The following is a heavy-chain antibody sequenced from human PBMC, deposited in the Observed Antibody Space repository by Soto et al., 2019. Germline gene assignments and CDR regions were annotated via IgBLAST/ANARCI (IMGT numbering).Heavy chain of an antibody. CDR3: ATRPGGYGGYYYYGMDV. J-gene: IGHJ6*02. D-gene: IGHD4-17*01. Sequence: SVNLSLTASGYRFSSYHIHCLLQAPGQGLEWMGIINPSGGSTSYAQKFQGRVNMTRDTSTSTVYMELSSLRSEDTAVYHCATRPGGYGGYYYYGMDVWGQG. CDR2: INPSGGST. V-gene: IGHV1-46*01. CDR1: GYRFSSYH.